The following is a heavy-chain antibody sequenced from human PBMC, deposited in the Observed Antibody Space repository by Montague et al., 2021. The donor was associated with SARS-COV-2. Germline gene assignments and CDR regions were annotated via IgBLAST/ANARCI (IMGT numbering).Heavy chain of an antibody. V-gene: IGHV4-59*08. Sequence: SETLSLTCTVSGSSTASRNWYWIRHSPGQRPEWICYVYYNGDTKNNSSPQSRVTISIDTSKNQFSLRLNSVTAADTAVYFCAGGWAFDPWGQGRLVTVSS. D-gene: IGHD6-19*01. CDR2: VYYNGDT. CDR1: GSSTASRN. CDR3: AGGWAFDP. J-gene: IGHJ3*01.